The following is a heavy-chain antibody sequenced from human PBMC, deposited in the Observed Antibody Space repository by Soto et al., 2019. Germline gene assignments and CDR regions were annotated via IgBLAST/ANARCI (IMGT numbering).Heavy chain of an antibody. V-gene: IGHV4-31*03. Sequence: SETLSLTCTVSGGSISSGGYYWSWIRQHPGKGLEWIGYIYYSGSTYYNPSLKSRVTISVDTSKNQFSLKLSSVTAADTAVYYWARVGGVVVWQAYYDMLTGPFDIWGQGTMVTVSS. D-gene: IGHD3-9*01. J-gene: IGHJ3*02. CDR2: IYYSGST. CDR1: GGSISSGGYY. CDR3: ARVGGVVVWQAYYDMLTGPFDI.